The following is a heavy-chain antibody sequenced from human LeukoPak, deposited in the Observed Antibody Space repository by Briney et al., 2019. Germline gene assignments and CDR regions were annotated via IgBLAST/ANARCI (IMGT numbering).Heavy chain of an antibody. D-gene: IGHD2-21*02. J-gene: IGHJ4*02. CDR2: IAHHGNDK. CDR3: AKDGAWSCTD. CDR1: GFPFNKNA. Sequence: GGSLRLSCVASGFPFNKNAMHWVRQGPGKGLEWVAYIAHHGNDKYYADSVKGRFTISRDSSKRTLYLQLNSLRLDDTAVYYCAKDGAWSCTDWGQGALVTVSS. V-gene: IGHV3-30*02.